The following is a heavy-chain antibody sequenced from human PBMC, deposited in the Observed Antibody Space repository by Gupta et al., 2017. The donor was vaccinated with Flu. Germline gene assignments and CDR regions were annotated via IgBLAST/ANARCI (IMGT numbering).Heavy chain of an antibody. Sequence: GQGLEWMGWISAYNGNTNYAQKLQGRVTMTTDTSTSTAYMELRSLRSDDTAVYYCARVGENWNPPAGNWFDPWGQGTLVTVSS. V-gene: IGHV1-18*01. CDR2: ISAYNGNT. D-gene: IGHD1-1*01. CDR3: ARVGENWNPPAGNWFDP. J-gene: IGHJ5*02.